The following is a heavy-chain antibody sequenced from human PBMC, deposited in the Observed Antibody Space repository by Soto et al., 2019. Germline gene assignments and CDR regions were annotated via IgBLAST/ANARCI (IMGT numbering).Heavy chain of an antibody. CDR2: VSYDGSNK. D-gene: IGHD3-9*01. CDR3: GPGRYFDWPLGVGY. V-gene: IGHV3-30*03. CDR1: GFTFSNYA. Sequence: QVQLVESGGGVVQPGRSLRLSCAASGFTFSNYAMHWVRQAPGTGLEWVAVVSYDGSNKYYADSVKGRFTISRDNSKNTLYLQVDSLRANDTAIYYCGPGRYFDWPLGVGYWGQGTLVTVSS. J-gene: IGHJ4*02.